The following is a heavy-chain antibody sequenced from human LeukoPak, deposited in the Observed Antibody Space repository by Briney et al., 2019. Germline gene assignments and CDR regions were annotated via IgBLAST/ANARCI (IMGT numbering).Heavy chain of an antibody. CDR3: ARVKEDCRSNSCYLNWFDP. CDR1: GYTFTGYY. Sequence: ASVKVSCKASGYTFTGYYIHWVRQAPGQGLEWMGWINPNSGGTNYAQNFQGRVTMTRDTSISTVYMGLSRLRSDDTAVFYCARVKEDCRSNSCYLNWFDPWGQGTLVTVSS. J-gene: IGHJ5*02. D-gene: IGHD2-2*01. V-gene: IGHV1-2*02. CDR2: INPNSGGT.